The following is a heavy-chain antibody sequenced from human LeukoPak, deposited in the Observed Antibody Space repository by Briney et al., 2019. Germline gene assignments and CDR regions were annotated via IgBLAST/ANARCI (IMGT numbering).Heavy chain of an antibody. V-gene: IGHV3-66*01. CDR1: GLTVSNNY. CDR3: TRDRIDYGDYVDY. D-gene: IGHD4-17*01. CDR2: IYSGGST. J-gene: IGHJ4*02. Sequence: GGSLRLSCAASGLTVSNNYMSWVRQAPGKGLEWVSVIYSGGSTYYADSMKGRFTISRDNSKNTLYLQINSLTAEDTAVYYCTRDRIDYGDYVDYWGQGTPVTVSS.